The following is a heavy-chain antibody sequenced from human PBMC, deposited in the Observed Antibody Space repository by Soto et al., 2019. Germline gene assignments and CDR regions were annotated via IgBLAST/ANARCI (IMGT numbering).Heavy chain of an antibody. J-gene: IGHJ6*02. CDR1: GFTLSSYG. D-gene: IGHD6-19*01. Sequence: GGAPRLSCAASGFTLSSYGMHGGRPGPGKGLEWVAVISYDGSNKYYADSVKGRFTISRDNSKNTLYLQMNSLRAEDTAVYYCAKVQGVADYYYYGMDVWGQGTTVTVSS. CDR3: AKVQGVADYYYYGMDV. V-gene: IGHV3-30*18. CDR2: ISYDGSNK.